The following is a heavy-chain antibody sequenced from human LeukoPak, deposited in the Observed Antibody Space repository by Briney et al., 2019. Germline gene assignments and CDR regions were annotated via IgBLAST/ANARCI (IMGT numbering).Heavy chain of an antibody. J-gene: IGHJ4*02. CDR3: TTDLRGATMVRGNKGNPIDY. CDR2: IKSKTYGGTA. CDR1: GFTFSSAW. Sequence: GGSLRLSCAASGFTFSSAWLNWVRQVPGKGLEWVGRIKSKTYGGTADYAAPLKGRFTLSRDDSKNTVYLQMDSLRTEDTAIYYCTTDLRGATMVRGNKGNPIDYWGQGTLVTVSS. D-gene: IGHD3-10*01. V-gene: IGHV3-15*01.